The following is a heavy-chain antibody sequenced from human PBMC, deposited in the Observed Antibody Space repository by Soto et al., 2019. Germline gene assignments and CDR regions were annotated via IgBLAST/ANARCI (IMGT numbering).Heavy chain of an antibody. Sequence: SETLSLTCTVSGGSISSSSYYWGWIRQPPGKGLEWIGSIYYSGSTYYNQSLKSRVTISVDTSKNQFSLKVRSVTAADTAVYYCARGHGYMVRGVISPRGPTDYWGHGTLVTVSS. CDR2: IYYSGST. D-gene: IGHD3-10*01. J-gene: IGHJ4*01. CDR1: GGSISSSSYY. V-gene: IGHV4-39*07. CDR3: ARGHGYMVRGVISPRGPTDY.